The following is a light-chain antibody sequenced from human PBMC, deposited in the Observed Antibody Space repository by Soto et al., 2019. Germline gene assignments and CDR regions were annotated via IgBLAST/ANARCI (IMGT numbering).Light chain of an antibody. CDR2: GAS. Sequence: TQSPDTLSVSPGERATLSCLASQSVSSNLAWYQQKHGQAPRLLIYGASTRATGIPARFSGSGSGTEFTLTISSLQSEDFAVYYCQQYDNWPPITFGQGTRLEIK. J-gene: IGKJ5*01. CDR1: QSVSSN. CDR3: QQYDNWPPIT. V-gene: IGKV3-15*01.